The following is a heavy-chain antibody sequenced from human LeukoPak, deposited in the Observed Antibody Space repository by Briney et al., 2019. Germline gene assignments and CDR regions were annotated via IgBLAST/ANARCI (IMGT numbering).Heavy chain of an antibody. J-gene: IGHJ4*02. CDR2: IHPSGIT. CDR3: SRGRDQSKTGDY. D-gene: IGHD2-2*01. Sequence: PSETLSLTCAVYDGSSGYYWSWIRQPPGKGLEWIGEIHPSGITSFNPSPKSRASISADTSKSQFSLKLTSVTAAETALYYCSRGRDQSKTGDYWGQGTLVTVSS. V-gene: IGHV4-34*01. CDR1: DGSSGYY.